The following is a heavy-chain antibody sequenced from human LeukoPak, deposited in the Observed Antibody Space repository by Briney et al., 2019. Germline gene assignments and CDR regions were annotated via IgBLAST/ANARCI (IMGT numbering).Heavy chain of an antibody. CDR2: IWYDGSNR. J-gene: IGHJ3*02. CDR3: ARRADDAFDI. V-gene: IGHV3-33*01. CDR1: AFSFSSYG. Sequence: GGSLRLSCAASAFSFSSYGMHWVRQAPSKGLEWVALIWYDGSNRYYADSVKGRFTISRDNSKNTLYLQMNSLRAEDTAVYYCARRADDAFDIWGQGTMVTVSS.